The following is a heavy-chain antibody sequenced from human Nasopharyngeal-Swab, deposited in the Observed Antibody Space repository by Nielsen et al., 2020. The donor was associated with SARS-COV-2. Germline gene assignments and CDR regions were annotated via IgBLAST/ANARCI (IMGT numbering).Heavy chain of an antibody. D-gene: IGHD3-10*01. CDR1: GGSISSYY. J-gene: IGHJ6*02. V-gene: IGHV4-4*07. CDR2: IYTSGST. CDR3: ARVITMVRGVIIRHYGMDV. Sequence: SEPLSLTCTVSGGSISSYYWSWIRQPAGKGLEWIGRIYTSGSTNYNPSLKSRVTMSVDTSKNQFSLKLSSVTAADTAVYYCARVITMVRGVIIRHYGMDVWGQGTTVTVSS.